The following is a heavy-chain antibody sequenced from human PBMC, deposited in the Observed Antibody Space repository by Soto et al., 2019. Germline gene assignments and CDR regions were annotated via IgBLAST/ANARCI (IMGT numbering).Heavy chain of an antibody. CDR1: GFSFSSYA. D-gene: IGHD4-4*01. CDR3: AKGSIEYSASVDN. Sequence: DVQLLESGGGLVQPGGSLRLSCAASGFSFSSYAMVWVRQAPGKGLEWVSVISARGGSSYFADSVKGRFTISRDNSKNVFSLEMNSLRAEDTAIYFCAKGSIEYSASVDNWGQGTLVLVSS. V-gene: IGHV3-23*01. CDR2: ISARGGSS. J-gene: IGHJ4*02.